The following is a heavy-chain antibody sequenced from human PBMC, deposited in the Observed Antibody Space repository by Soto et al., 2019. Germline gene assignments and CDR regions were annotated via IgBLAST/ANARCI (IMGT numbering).Heavy chain of an antibody. Sequence: QITLKESGPTLVKPTQTLTLTCTFSGFSLSTSGVGVVWIRQPPGKALEWLALIYWDDDKRYSPSLKSRLTITKDTSKNQVVLTMTNMDPVDTATYYCAHRHVYSSSDWFDPWGQGTLVTVSS. CDR3: AHRHVYSSSDWFDP. CDR1: GFSLSTSGVG. J-gene: IGHJ5*02. D-gene: IGHD6-6*01. CDR2: IYWDDDK. V-gene: IGHV2-5*02.